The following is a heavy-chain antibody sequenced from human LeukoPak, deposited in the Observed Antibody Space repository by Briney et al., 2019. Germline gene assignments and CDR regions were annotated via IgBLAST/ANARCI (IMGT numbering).Heavy chain of an antibody. J-gene: IGHJ4*02. Sequence: GGSLRLSCAASGFIFSFYCMHWVRQAPGKGPMWVSRICPDGTGISYADSVKARFTTSRDNAKNTVYLQMNSLRAEDTALYYCARGQAGGYRGYDSDPYFDYWGQGTLVTVSS. CDR3: ARGQAGGYRGYDSDPYFDY. CDR2: ICPDGTGI. CDR1: GFIFSFYC. D-gene: IGHD5-12*01. V-gene: IGHV3-74*01.